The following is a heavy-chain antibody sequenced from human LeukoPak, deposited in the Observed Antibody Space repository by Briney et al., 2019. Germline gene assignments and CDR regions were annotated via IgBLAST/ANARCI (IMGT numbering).Heavy chain of an antibody. CDR2: ISFDGSIE. D-gene: IGHD3-10*01. Sequence: GGSLRLSCAASGFTFSSYGMHWVRQTPGKGLEWVALISFDGSIEYYVDSVKGRFTISRDNSKNTLYLQMNSLRADDTAVYYCAKWGLYFGDPPGYFDLWGRGTLVTVSS. CDR1: GFTFSSYG. CDR3: AKWGLYFGDPPGYFDL. V-gene: IGHV3-30*18. J-gene: IGHJ2*01.